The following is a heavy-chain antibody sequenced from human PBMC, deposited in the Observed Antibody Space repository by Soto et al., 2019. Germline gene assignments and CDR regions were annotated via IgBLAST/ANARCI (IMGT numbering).Heavy chain of an antibody. Sequence: PGGSLRLSCAASGFTFSNAWMHWVRQAPGKGLEWVGRVKSKTDGGTTYYASSVEGRFTISRDNSKNTLYLQMGSLRAEDMAVYYCARAASSTWYLAYWGQGTLVTVSS. CDR1: GFTFSNAW. CDR3: ARAASSTWYLAY. CDR2: VKSKTDGGTT. D-gene: IGHD6-13*01. V-gene: IGHV3-15*07. J-gene: IGHJ4*02.